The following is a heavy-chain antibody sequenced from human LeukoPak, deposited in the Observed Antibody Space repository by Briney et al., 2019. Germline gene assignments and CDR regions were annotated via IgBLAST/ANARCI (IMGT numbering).Heavy chain of an antibody. V-gene: IGHV3-30*02. CDR1: GFTFNSYG. CDR2: IRYDGSNK. Sequence: PGGSLRLSCAASGFTFNSYGMHWVRQAPGKGLEWVAFIRYDGSNKYYADSVKGRFTISRDNSKNTLYLQMNSLRAEDTAVYYCAKEGWLQDYYYYYYMDVWGKGTTVTISS. CDR3: AKEGWLQDYYYYYYMDV. J-gene: IGHJ6*03. D-gene: IGHD5-24*01.